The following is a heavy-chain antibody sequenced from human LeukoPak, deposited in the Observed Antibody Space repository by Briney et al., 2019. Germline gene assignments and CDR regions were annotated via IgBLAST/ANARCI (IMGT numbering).Heavy chain of an antibody. CDR1: GYTFTGYY. V-gene: IGHV1-2*02. CDR2: INPNSGGT. Sequence: ASVKVPCKASGYTFTGYYMHWVRQAPGQGLEWMGWINPNSGGTNYAQKFQGRVTMTRDTSISTAYMELSRLRSDDTAVYYCARDLGAAAGGVYWGQGTLVTVSS. CDR3: ARDLGAAAGGVY. J-gene: IGHJ4*02. D-gene: IGHD6-13*01.